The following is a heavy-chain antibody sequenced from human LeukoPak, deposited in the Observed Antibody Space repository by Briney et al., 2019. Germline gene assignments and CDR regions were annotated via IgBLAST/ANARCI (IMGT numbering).Heavy chain of an antibody. D-gene: IGHD2-15*01. J-gene: IGHJ4*02. CDR2: ISGSGGST. CDR3: ARDHVVVAAYYYFDY. Sequence: GGSLRLSCAASGFTFSSYAMSWVRQAPGKGLEWVSAISGSGGSTYYADSVKGRFTISRDNSKNTLYLQMNSLRAEDTAVYYCARDHVVVAAYYYFDYWGQGTLVTVSS. CDR1: GFTFSSYA. V-gene: IGHV3-23*01.